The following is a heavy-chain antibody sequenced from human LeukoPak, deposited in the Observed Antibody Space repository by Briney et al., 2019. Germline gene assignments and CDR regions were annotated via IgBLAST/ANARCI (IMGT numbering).Heavy chain of an antibody. V-gene: IGHV4-59*08. Sequence: SETLSLTCTVSGGSISSYYWSWIRQPPGKGLDWIGYIYYSGSTNYNPSLKSRVTISVDTSKNQFSLKLSSVTAADTAVYYCARLFRSATTTHWFDPWGQGTLVTVSS. CDR3: ARLFRSATTTHWFDP. CDR2: IYYSGST. CDR1: GGSISSYY. D-gene: IGHD3-3*01. J-gene: IGHJ5*02.